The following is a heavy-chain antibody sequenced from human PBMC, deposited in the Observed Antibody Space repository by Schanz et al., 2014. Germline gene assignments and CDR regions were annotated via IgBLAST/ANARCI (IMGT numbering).Heavy chain of an antibody. CDR1: GYTFTSYG. V-gene: IGHV1-8*01. D-gene: IGHD6-13*01. CDR2: MNPNSGDT. CDR3: ARDGVDAAAGGNY. J-gene: IGHJ4*02. Sequence: QVQLVQSGAEVKKPGASVKVSCKASGYTFTSYGINWVRQAPGQGLEWMGWMNPNSGDTGYPRKFQDRVTMTRDTSTSTVYMELSSLRSEDTAVYYCARDGVDAAAGGNYWGQGTLVTVSS.